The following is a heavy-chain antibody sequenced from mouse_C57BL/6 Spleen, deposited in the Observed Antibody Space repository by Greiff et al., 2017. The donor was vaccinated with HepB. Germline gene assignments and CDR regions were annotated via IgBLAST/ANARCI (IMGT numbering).Heavy chain of an antibody. D-gene: IGHD3-2*02. CDR1: GFTFSSYA. CDR2: ISDGGSYT. J-gene: IGHJ4*01. Sequence: EVMLVESGGGLVKPGGSLKLSCAASGFTFSSYAMSWVRQTPEKRLEWVATISDGGSYTYYPDNVKGRFTISRDNAKNNLYLQMSHLKSEDTAMYYCARVCSSGYVVYAMDYWGQGTSVTVSS. V-gene: IGHV5-4*03. CDR3: ARVCSSGYVVYAMDY.